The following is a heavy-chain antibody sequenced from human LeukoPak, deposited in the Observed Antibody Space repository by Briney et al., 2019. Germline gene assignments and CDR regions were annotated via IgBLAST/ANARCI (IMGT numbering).Heavy chain of an antibody. V-gene: IGHV1-2*02. J-gene: IGHJ5*02. CDR2: INPNSGGT. D-gene: IGHD6-13*01. CDR1: GYTFIGYY. Sequence: ASVKVSCNASGYTFIGYYVHWVRQAPGQGLEWVGWINPNSGGTNYAQKFQGRVTMTRDTSISTAYMELSRLRSDDTAVYYCARDGQVHSSSWNNWFDPWGQGTLVTVSS. CDR3: ARDGQVHSSSWNNWFDP.